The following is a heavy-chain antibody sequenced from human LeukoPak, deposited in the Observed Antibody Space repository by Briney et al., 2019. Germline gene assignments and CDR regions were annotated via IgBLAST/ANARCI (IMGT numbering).Heavy chain of an antibody. CDR1: GFTFSDYY. D-gene: IGHD3-10*01. CDR2: ISSSGSTI. J-gene: IGHJ4*02. V-gene: IGHV3-11*01. Sequence: GGSLRLSCAASGFTFSDYYMSWIRQAPGKGLAWVSYISSSGSTIYYADSVKGRFTISRDNAKNSLYLQMNSLRAEDTAVYYCATPMVRGVIETDYWGQGTLVTVSS. CDR3: ATPMVRGVIETDY.